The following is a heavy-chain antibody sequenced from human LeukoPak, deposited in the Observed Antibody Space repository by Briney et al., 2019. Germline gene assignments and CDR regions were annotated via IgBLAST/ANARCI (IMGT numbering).Heavy chain of an antibody. CDR1: GGSISSSSYY. CDR2: IYYSGST. Sequence: SETLSLTCTVSGGSISSSSYYWGWIRQPPGKGLEWIGSIYYSGSTYYNPSLKSRVTISVDTSKNQFSLKLSSMTAADTAVYYCARRGIAAAGAFDYWGQGTLVTVSS. D-gene: IGHD6-13*01. CDR3: ARRGIAAAGAFDY. V-gene: IGHV4-39*01. J-gene: IGHJ4*02.